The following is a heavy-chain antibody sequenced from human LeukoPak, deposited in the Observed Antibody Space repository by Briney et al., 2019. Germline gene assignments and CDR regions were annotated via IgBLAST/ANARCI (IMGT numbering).Heavy chain of an antibody. Sequence: SETLSLTCAVYGESFSGYYWSWIRQPPGKGLEWIGEINHSGSTNYNPSLKSRVTISVDTSKNQFPLKLSSVTAADTAVYYCARASSGWYNWFDPWGQGTLVTVSS. V-gene: IGHV4-34*01. CDR1: GESFSGYY. J-gene: IGHJ5*02. CDR3: ARASSGWYNWFDP. CDR2: INHSGST. D-gene: IGHD6-19*01.